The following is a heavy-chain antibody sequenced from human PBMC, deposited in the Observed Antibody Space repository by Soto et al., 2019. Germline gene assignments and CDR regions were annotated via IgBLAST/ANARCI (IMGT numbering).Heavy chain of an antibody. Sequence: GESLKISCAASGFTFSSYAMSWVRQAPGKGLEWVSAISGSGGSTYYADSVKGRFTISRDNSKNTLYLQMNSLRAEDTAVYYCANGLPARNWFDPRGKGTLVTVSS. CDR1: GFTFSSYA. J-gene: IGHJ5*02. CDR2: ISGSGGST. V-gene: IGHV3-23*01. D-gene: IGHD5-18*01. CDR3: ANGLPARNWFDP.